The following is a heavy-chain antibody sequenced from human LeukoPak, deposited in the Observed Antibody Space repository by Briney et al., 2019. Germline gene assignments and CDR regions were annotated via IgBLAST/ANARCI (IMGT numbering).Heavy chain of an antibody. Sequence: GGSLRLSCAASGFIFSFYCMHWVRQAPGKGPMWVSRICPDGTGISYADSVKARFTTSRDHAKNTVYLQMNSLREEDTAVYYCVRDFRSADYWGQGTLVTVSS. J-gene: IGHJ4*02. CDR2: ICPDGTGI. V-gene: IGHV3-74*01. CDR3: VRDFRSADY. CDR1: GFIFSFYC.